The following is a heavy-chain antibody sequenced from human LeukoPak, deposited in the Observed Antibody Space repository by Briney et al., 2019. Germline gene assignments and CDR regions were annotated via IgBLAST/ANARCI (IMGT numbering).Heavy chain of an antibody. D-gene: IGHD3-22*01. J-gene: IGHJ4*02. CDR1: GDTFTGYY. CDR2: INPNSGGT. CDR3: ARDGNYDSSGYYLFDY. V-gene: IGHV1-2*02. Sequence: ASVKVSCKASGDTFTGYYMHWVRQAPGQGLEWMGWINPNSGGTNYAQKFQGRVTMTRDTSISTAYMELSRLRSDDTAVYYCARDGNYDSSGYYLFDYWGQGTLVTVSS.